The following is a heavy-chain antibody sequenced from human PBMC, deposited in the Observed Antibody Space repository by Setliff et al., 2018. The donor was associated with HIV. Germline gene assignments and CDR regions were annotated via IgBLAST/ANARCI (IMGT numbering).Heavy chain of an antibody. CDR3: ARDPYCSGDGCFRYYQH. V-gene: IGHV4-4*07. CDR1: HVSINSYY. Sequence: SEPLSLTCTVSHVSINSYYWSWIRQPPGRALEWVGRIYSSGKTNYNPSLKSRLKMSIDTSKNQFSLMLNSVTAADTAVYFCARDPYCSGDGCFRYYQHWGRGTLVTVSS. J-gene: IGHJ1*01. CDR2: IYSSGKT. D-gene: IGHD2-15*01.